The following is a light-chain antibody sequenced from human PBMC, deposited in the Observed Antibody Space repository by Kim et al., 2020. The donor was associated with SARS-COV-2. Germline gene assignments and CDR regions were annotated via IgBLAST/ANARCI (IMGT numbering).Light chain of an antibody. CDR2: NKN. J-gene: IGLJ3*02. V-gene: IGLV3-19*01. CDR3: SSRDSSGPWV. Sequence: VALGQTVRITWQVDNLRSYDASWYQQKPGQAPVLVIFNKNDRPSGIPDRFSGSTSGNTVSLTITGAQAEDEADYYCSSRDSSGPWVFGGGTKLTVL. CDR1: NLRSYD.